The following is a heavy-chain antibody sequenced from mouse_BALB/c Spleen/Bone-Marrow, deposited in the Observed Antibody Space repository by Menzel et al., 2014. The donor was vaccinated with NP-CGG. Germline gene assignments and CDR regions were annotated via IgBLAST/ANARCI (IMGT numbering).Heavy chain of an antibody. CDR3: ARPDPWFAY. CDR1: GFTFSGYA. Sequence: DVQLQESGGGLVKPGGSLKLSCAASGFTFSGYAMSWVRQSPEKRLEWVATISSGGSYIHYPDSVKGRFTISRDNAKNTLYLQMSSLRSEDTAIYDCARPDPWFAYWGQGTLVTVSA. V-gene: IGHV5-9-3*01. J-gene: IGHJ3*01. CDR2: ISSGGSYI.